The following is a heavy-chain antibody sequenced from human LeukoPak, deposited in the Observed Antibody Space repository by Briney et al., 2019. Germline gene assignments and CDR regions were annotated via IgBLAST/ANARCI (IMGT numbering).Heavy chain of an antibody. Sequence: GASVKVSCKASGYTFTGYYMHWVRQAPGQGLEWMGWINPNSGGTNYAQKFQGRVTMTRDTSISTAYMELSRLRSDDTAMYYCARDLFTMATKKIVGGYWGQGTLVTVSS. J-gene: IGHJ4*02. CDR2: INPNSGGT. CDR1: GYTFTGYY. V-gene: IGHV1-2*02. CDR3: ARDLFTMATKKIVGGY. D-gene: IGHD3-10*01.